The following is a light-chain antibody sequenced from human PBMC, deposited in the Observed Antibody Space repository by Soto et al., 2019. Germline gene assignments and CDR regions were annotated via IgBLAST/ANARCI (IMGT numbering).Light chain of an antibody. CDR2: AAS. V-gene: IGKV1-8*01. J-gene: IGKJ2*01. CDR1: QSISSY. Sequence: AIRMTQSPSSFSASTGDRVTITCRASQSISSYLAWYQQKPGKAPKLLIYAASTLQSGVPPRFSGSGSGTDFTLTISCLQSEDFATYYCQQYYSYPYTFGQGTKLEIK. CDR3: QQYYSYPYT.